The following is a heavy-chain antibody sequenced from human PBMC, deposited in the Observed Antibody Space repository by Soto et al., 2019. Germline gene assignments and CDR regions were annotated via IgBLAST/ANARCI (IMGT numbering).Heavy chain of an antibody. CDR3: ARTPGFLGYCSSTSCPYGMDV. J-gene: IGHJ6*02. D-gene: IGHD2-2*01. CDR2: ISSSSSYI. V-gene: IGHV3-21*01. CDR1: GYTFSSYS. Sequence: EVQLVESGGGLVKPGGSLRLSCAASGYTFSSYSMNWIRQAPRKGLEWVSSISSSSSYIYYADSVKGRFTISRDNAKNSLYLQMNSLRAEDTAVYYCARTPGFLGYCSSTSCPYGMDVWGQGTTVTVSS.